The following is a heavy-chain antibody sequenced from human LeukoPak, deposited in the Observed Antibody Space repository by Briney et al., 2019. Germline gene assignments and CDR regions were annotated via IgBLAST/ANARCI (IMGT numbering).Heavy chain of an antibody. CDR3: ARDRDCGGDCYSGVFDY. J-gene: IGHJ4*02. Sequence: GGSLRLSCAASGFTFSSYWMSWVRQAPGKGLEWVAVISYDGSNKYYADSVKGRFTISRDNSKNTLYLQMNSLRAEGTAVYYCARDRDCGGDCYSGVFDYWGQGTLVTVSS. D-gene: IGHD2-21*02. CDR1: GFTFSSYW. V-gene: IGHV3-30*05. CDR2: ISYDGSNK.